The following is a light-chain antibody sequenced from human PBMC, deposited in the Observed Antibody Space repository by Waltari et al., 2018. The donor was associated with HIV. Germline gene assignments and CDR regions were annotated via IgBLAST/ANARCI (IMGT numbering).Light chain of an antibody. J-gene: IGKJ1*01. CDR1: QSISNY. CDR3: QESYSHWT. V-gene: IGKV1-39*01. Sequence: DIQMTQSPSSLSASVGDRVTITCRASQSISNYLNWYQQKLGKAPKLLIYAASTLQGGVPSRFSGSGSGTDFTLTISSLEPEDFAIYYCQESYSHWTFGQGTKVEI. CDR2: AAS.